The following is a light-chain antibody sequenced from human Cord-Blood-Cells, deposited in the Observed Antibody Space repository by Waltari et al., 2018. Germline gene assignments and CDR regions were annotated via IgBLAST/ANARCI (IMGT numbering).Light chain of an antibody. CDR2: GAS. CDR3: QQYGSSPPWT. CDR1: QSVSSSH. J-gene: IGKJ1*01. V-gene: IGKV3-20*01. Sequence: EVVLMPSLGNLSLPPGETAHLSGSASQSVSSSHLDWYQQKPGQAPRLLIYGASSRATGIPDRFSGSGSGTDFTLTISRLEPEDFAVYYCQQYGSSPPWTFGQGTKVEIK.